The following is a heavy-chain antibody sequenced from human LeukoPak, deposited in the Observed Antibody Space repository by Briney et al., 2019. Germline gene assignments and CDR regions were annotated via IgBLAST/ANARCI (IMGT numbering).Heavy chain of an antibody. V-gene: IGHV3-48*03. J-gene: IGHJ4*02. CDR3: ARGTVSNFDY. CDR1: GFTFSSYE. D-gene: IGHD4-17*01. CDR2: ISSSGSTI. Sequence: PGGSLRLSCAASGFTFSSYEMNWVRQAPGKGLEWVSYISSSGSTIYYADSVKGRFTISRDNAKNSLYLQMNSLRAEDTAVYYCARGTVSNFDYWGQGTLVTVSS.